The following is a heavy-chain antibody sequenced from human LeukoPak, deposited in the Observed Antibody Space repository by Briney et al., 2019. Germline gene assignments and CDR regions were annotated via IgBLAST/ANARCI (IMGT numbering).Heavy chain of an antibody. V-gene: IGHV3-21*01. D-gene: IGHD6-19*01. Sequence: RTGGSLRLSCVASGFTFNSYWMSWVRQAPGKGLEWVSSISSSSYIYYADSVKGRFTISRDNAENSLYLQMNSLRAEDTAVYYCARARSSGWYRDYWGQGTLVTVSS. CDR3: ARARSSGWYRDY. CDR2: ISSSSYI. CDR1: GFTFNSYW. J-gene: IGHJ4*02.